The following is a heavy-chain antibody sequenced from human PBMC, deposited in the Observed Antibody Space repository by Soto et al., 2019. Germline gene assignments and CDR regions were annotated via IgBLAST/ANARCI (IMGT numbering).Heavy chain of an antibody. Sequence: QVQLQESGPGLVKPSQTLSLTCTVSGGSISSGDYYWSWIRQPPGKGLEWIGYLYYSGSTYYNPSLRSRVTISVDTSKKQFSLKLSSVTAADTAGYYCARVRSYYYGMDVWGQGTPVTVSS. CDR1: GGSISSGDYY. J-gene: IGHJ6*02. CDR3: ARVRSYYYGMDV. D-gene: IGHD6-6*01. V-gene: IGHV4-30-4*01. CDR2: LYYSGST.